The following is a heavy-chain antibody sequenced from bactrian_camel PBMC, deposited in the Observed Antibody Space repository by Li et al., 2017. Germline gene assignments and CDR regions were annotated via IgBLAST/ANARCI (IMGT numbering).Heavy chain of an antibody. D-gene: IGHD3*01. V-gene: IGHV3S53*01. CDR1: GRTYEKHC. J-gene: IGHJ6*01. Sequence: HVQLVESGGGSVQPGGSLRLSCTISGRTYEKHCMGWFRQAPGKEREGLASIDYTGTTIFAKSVEGRFTISRDNAKNILYLQLNSLKTEDTAMYYCTKEEENGVWLDADFGSWGQ. CDR3: TKEEENGVWLDADFGS. CDR2: IDYTGTT.